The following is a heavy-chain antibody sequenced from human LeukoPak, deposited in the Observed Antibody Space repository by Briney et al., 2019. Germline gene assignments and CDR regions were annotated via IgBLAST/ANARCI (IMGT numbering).Heavy chain of an antibody. V-gene: IGHV4-59*12. J-gene: IGHJ6*02. CDR3: AGVRYTRRYGAFDSNYYYGLDV. CDR2: IYYSGST. CDR1: GGSISSYY. D-gene: IGHD5-12*01. Sequence: SETLSLTCTVSGGSISSYYWSWIRQPPGKGLEWIGYIYYSGSTDYNPSLKSPVTISVDTSKNQFSLKLSSVTAADTAVYYCAGVRYTRRYGAFDSNYYYGLDVWGQGTTVTVSS.